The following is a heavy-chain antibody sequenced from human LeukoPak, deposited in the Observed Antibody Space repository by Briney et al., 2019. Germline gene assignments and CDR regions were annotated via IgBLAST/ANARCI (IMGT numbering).Heavy chain of an antibody. CDR3: AKEGVISETFDC. V-gene: IGHV3-23*01. J-gene: IGHJ4*02. CDR1: GFKFRHYA. D-gene: IGHD2-21*01. CDR2: VSTGGSTT. Sequence: GGSLRLSCVASGFKFRHYAIHWVRQAPGKGLEWVSLVSTGGSTTYYADSVRGRFNVSRDNAKDTVFLQLNSLRAEDTAIYYCAKEGVISETFDCWGQGALVTVSS.